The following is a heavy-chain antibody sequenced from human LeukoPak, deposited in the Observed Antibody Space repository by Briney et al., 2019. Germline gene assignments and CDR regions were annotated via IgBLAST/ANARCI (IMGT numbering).Heavy chain of an antibody. CDR3: ATRAYSSSSYYYYGMDV. J-gene: IGHJ6*02. CDR2: ISAYNGNT. D-gene: IGHD6-13*01. Sequence: ASVKVSCKASGYTFTSYGISWVRQAPGQGLEWMGWISAYNGNTNYAQKLQGRVTMTTDTSTSTAYMELRSLRSDDTAVYYCATRAYSSSSYYYYGMDVWAKGPRSPSP. V-gene: IGHV1-18*01. CDR1: GYTFTSYG.